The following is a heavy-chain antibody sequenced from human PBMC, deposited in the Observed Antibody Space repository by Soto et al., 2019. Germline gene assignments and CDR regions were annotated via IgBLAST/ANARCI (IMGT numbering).Heavy chain of an antibody. CDR1: GYSFTSYW. J-gene: IGHJ6*02. Sequence: PGESLKNCCKVSGYSFTSYWSGWVRQMPGKGLEWMGIIYPGDSDTRYSPSFQGQVTISADKSISTAYLQWSSLKASDTAMYYCARHGYYDFWSGYYDYYYYYGMDVWGQGTTVTVSS. CDR2: IYPGDSDT. CDR3: ARHGYYDFWSGYYDYYYYYGMDV. V-gene: IGHV5-51*01. D-gene: IGHD3-3*01.